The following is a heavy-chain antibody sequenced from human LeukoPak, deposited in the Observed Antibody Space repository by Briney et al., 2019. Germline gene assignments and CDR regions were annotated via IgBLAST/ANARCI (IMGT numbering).Heavy chain of an antibody. V-gene: IGHV3-74*01. D-gene: IGHD6-6*01. CDR2: INSDGSST. CDR1: GFTFSSYW. Sequence: GGSLRLSCAASGFTFSSYWMHWVRQAPGKGLVWVSRINSDGSSTSYADSVKGRFTISRDNAKNTLYLQMNSLRAEDTAVYYCARVASEYSSSTWFDYWGQGTLVTASS. CDR3: ARVASEYSSSTWFDY. J-gene: IGHJ4*02.